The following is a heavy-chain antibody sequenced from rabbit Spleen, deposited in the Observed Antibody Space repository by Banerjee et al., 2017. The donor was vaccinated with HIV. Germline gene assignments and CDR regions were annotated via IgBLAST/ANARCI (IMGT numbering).Heavy chain of an antibody. D-gene: IGHD8-1*01. CDR2: IYAGSSGST. V-gene: IGHV1S40*01. Sequence: QSLEESGGGLVQPEGSLTLTCKASGIDFSSYYYMCWVRQAPGKGLEWIACIYAGSSGSTYYASWAKGRFTISKTSSTTVTLQMTSLTVADTATYFCARDTGSSFSSYGMDLWGPGTLVTVS. CDR1: GIDFSSYYY. J-gene: IGHJ6*01. CDR3: ARDTGSSFSSYGMDL.